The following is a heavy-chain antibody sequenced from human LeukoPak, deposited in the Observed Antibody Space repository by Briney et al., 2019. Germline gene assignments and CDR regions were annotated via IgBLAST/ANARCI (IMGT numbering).Heavy chain of an antibody. J-gene: IGHJ4*02. CDR1: GGSISSSSYY. Sequence: PSETLSLTCTVSGGSISSSSYYWGWIRQPPGKGLEWIGSIYYSGSTYYNPSLKSRVTISVDTSKNQFSLKLSSVTAADTAVYYCARAHCSGGSCSGFDYWGQGTLVTVSS. V-gene: IGHV4-39*07. D-gene: IGHD2-15*01. CDR3: ARAHCSGGSCSGFDY. CDR2: IYYSGST.